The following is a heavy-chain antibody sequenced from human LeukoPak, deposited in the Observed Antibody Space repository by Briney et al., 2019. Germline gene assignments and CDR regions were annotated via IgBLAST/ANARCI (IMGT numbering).Heavy chain of an antibody. CDR1: GGTFSSYA. V-gene: IGHV1-69*04. Sequence: SVKVSCKASGGTFSSYAISWVRQAPGQGLEWMGRIIPILGIANYAQKFQGRVTITAEKSTSTAYMELSSLRSEDTAVYYCARDPSQLVFDYWGQGTLVTVSS. CDR3: ARDPSQLVFDY. J-gene: IGHJ4*02. D-gene: IGHD5-24*01. CDR2: IIPILGIA.